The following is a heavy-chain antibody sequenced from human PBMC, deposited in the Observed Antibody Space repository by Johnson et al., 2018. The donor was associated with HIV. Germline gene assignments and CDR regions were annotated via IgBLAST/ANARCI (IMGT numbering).Heavy chain of an antibody. Sequence: QLVESGGGLVQPGGSLRLSCAASGFTFSSYAMHWVRQAPGKGLEWVAVIYSGSNTYYADSVKGRFTISRDNSKNTLYLQMSSLRAEDTAMYYCARDGESHQLPLGDAFDVWGQWTMVTVSS. D-gene: IGHD6-13*01. CDR2: IYSGSNT. V-gene: IGHV3-30*14. CDR1: GFTFSSYA. CDR3: ARDGESHQLPLGDAFDV. J-gene: IGHJ3*01.